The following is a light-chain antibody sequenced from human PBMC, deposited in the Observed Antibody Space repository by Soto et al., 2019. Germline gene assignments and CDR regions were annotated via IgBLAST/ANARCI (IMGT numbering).Light chain of an antibody. Sequence: DIQMTQSPSTLSASVGDRVTITCRASQRIFNWLAWYQQKPGKAPKPLIQKASNLETGVPSRFSGSGSGTDFTLSISSLQPDDSATYYCQQYNSFYPTFGQGTKVDIK. CDR3: QQYNSFYPT. V-gene: IGKV1-5*03. J-gene: IGKJ2*01. CDR2: KAS. CDR1: QRIFNW.